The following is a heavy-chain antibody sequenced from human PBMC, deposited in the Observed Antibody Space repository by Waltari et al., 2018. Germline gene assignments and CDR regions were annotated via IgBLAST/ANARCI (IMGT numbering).Heavy chain of an antibody. CDR3: ARRGYDFWSGYPMA. V-gene: IGHV4-39*07. D-gene: IGHD3-3*01. CDR1: GGSISSSSYY. Sequence: QLQLQESGPGLVKPSETLSLTCTVSGGSISSSSYYWGWIRQPTGKGLEGIGSIYYSGGVYDNGSLKRRVTRAVEASKNQFSLKLSAVTAADTAVYYCARRGYDFWSGYPMAWGQGTLVTVSS. CDR2: IYYSGGV. J-gene: IGHJ5*02.